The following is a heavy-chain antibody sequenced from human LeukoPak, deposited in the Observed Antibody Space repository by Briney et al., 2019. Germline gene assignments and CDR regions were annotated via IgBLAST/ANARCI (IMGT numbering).Heavy chain of an antibody. CDR3: ARAHNGFLEWLSVYMDV. J-gene: IGHJ6*03. V-gene: IGHV4-59*01. CDR1: GGSISSYY. Sequence: SETLSLTCTVSGGSISSYYWIWIRQPPGKGLEWIGYIYYSGSNNYNPSLKSRVTISVDTSKNQFSLKLSSVTAADTAVYYCARAHNGFLEWLSVYMDVWGKGTTVTVSS. CDR2: IYYSGSN. D-gene: IGHD3-3*01.